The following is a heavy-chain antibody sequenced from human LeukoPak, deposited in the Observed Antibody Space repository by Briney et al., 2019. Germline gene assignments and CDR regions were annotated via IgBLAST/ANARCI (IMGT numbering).Heavy chain of an antibody. D-gene: IGHD2-15*01. V-gene: IGHV3-7*01. J-gene: IGHJ4*02. CDR1: GFSFSNHW. Sequence: GGSLTLTCAASGFSFSNHWMSGVRQAPGKGLEWVASINLDGSDKYYVDAVKGRFTISRDNAKNSLCLEMNSLRATDTAVYYCVRNGGSLDYWGQGTLVTVSS. CDR2: INLDGSDK. CDR3: VRNGGSLDY.